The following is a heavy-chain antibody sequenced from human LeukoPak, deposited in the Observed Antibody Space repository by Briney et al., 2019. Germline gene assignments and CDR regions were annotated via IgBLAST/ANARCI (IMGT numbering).Heavy chain of an antibody. J-gene: IGHJ3*02. V-gene: IGHV1-2*02. CDR3: ARGRWALGDAFDI. D-gene: IGHD3-16*01. Sequence: ASVKVSCKASGYTFTGCYMHWVRQAPGQGLEWMGWINPNSGGTNYAQKFQGRVTMTRNTSISTAYMELSSLRSEDTAVYYCARGRWALGDAFDIWGQGTMVTVSS. CDR2: INPNSGGT. CDR1: GYTFTGCY.